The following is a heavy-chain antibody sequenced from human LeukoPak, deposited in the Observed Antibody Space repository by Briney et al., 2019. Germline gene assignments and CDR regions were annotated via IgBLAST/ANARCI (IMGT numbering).Heavy chain of an antibody. D-gene: IGHD2-2*01. V-gene: IGHV4-39*01. Sequence: PAETLSLTCTVSGDSITSGSNYWGWIGQTPGKGLEWIGNIYSDGDTSFNPSLKSRITMSVDTSKNQFSLKLTSVTAADTAVYYCARHPSLSRFSFDYWGQGTLVTVSS. J-gene: IGHJ4*02. CDR1: GDSITSGSNY. CDR2: IYSDGDT. CDR3: ARHPSLSRFSFDY.